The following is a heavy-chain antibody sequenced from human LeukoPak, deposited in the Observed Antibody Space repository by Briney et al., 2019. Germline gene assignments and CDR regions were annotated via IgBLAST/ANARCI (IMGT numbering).Heavy chain of an antibody. Sequence: SETLSLTCAVYGGSFSGYHWNWIRQAPGKGLEWIGEINHNGNTNYNPSLKGRVTISVDTSKNQFYLKLNSVSAADTAVYYCPRRPYDSGSYYDGWYFDYWGQGAMVTVSS. V-gene: IGHV4-34*01. J-gene: IGHJ4*02. CDR3: PRRPYDSGSYYDGWYFDY. CDR2: INHNGNT. CDR1: GGSFSGYH. D-gene: IGHD3-10*01.